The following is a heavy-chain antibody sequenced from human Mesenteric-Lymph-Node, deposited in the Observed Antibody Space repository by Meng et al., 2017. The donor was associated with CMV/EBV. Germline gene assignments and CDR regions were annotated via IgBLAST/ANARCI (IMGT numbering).Heavy chain of an antibody. CDR1: CYTFTNCG. CDR3: ARELARGGY. J-gene: IGHJ4*02. Sequence: QVQVGPSGAQAKKWGASVKVFCKTSCYTFTNCGISWVRQAPRQGLEWMAYISPYNGDTSYARRFQGRVALTTDTSTSTVYMELGSLTSDDTAMYYCARELARGGYWGQGTLVTVSS. CDR2: ISPYNGDT. V-gene: IGHV1-18*01.